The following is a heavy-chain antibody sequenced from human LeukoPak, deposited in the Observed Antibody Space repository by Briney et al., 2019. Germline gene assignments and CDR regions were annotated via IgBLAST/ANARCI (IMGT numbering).Heavy chain of an antibody. CDR2: IYTSGST. D-gene: IGHD6-13*01. CDR3: ARGGGAAAGQKFDY. V-gene: IGHV4-61*02. J-gene: IGHJ4*02. Sequence: SETLSLTCTVSGGSISSGSYYWSWIRQPAGKGLEWIGRIYTSGSTNYNPSLKSRVTISVDTSKNQFSLKLSPVTAADTAVYYCARGGGAAAGQKFDYWGQGTPVTVSS. CDR1: GGSISSGSYY.